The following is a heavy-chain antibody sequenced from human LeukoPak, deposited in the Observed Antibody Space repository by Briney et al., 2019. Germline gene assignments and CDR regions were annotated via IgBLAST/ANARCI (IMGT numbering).Heavy chain of an antibody. CDR3: ARDRFGYSSSWDLLSYYYGMDV. CDR1: GGSVSSGSYY. Sequence: SETLSLTCTVSGGSVSSGSYYWSWIRQPPGKGLEWIGYIYYSGSTNYNPSLKSRVTISVDTSKNQFSLKLSSVTAADTAVYYCARDRFGYSSSWDLLSYYYGMDVWGQGTTVTVSS. D-gene: IGHD6-13*01. J-gene: IGHJ6*02. V-gene: IGHV4-61*01. CDR2: IYYSGST.